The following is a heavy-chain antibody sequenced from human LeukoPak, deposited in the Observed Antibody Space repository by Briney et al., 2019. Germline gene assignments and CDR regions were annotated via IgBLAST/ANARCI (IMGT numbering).Heavy chain of an antibody. Sequence: SETLSLTCTVSGDSLSNYYWSWIRQPPGEGLEWIGYVFYTGSTNFHPSFKSRVTMSLDTSKNQFSLSLSSVTAADTALYFCASIQWNDKFVLDNWGQGILVTVSS. J-gene: IGHJ4*02. CDR1: GDSLSNYY. V-gene: IGHV4-59*01. CDR3: ASIQWNDKFVLDN. CDR2: VFYTGST. D-gene: IGHD1-1*01.